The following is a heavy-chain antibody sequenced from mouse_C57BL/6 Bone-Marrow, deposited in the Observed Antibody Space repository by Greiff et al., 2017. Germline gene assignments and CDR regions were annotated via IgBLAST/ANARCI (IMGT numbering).Heavy chain of an antibody. V-gene: IGHV5-17*01. CDR2: ISSGSSTI. Sequence: DVKLVESGGGLVKPGGSLKLSCAASGFTFSDYGMHWVRQAPEKGLEWVAYISSGSSTIYYADTVKGRFTISRDNAKNTLFLQMTSLRSEDTAMYYCARPYYYGSSLGYVDVWGTGTTVTVSS. CDR1: GFTFSDYG. D-gene: IGHD1-1*01. CDR3: ARPYYYGSSLGYVDV. J-gene: IGHJ1*03.